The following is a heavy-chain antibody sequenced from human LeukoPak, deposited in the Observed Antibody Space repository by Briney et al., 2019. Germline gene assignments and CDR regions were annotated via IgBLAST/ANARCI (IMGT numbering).Heavy chain of an antibody. V-gene: IGHV3-23*01. CDR2: ISGSGGST. CDR3: ATQSGITGTTPWYYYYYMDV. D-gene: IGHD1-7*01. Sequence: GGSLRLSCAASGFTFSSYAMSWVRQAPGKGLEWVSAISGSGGSTYYADSVKGRFTISRDNSKNTLYLQMNSLRAEDTAVYYCATQSGITGTTPWYYYYYMDVWGKGTTVTVSS. CDR1: GFTFSSYA. J-gene: IGHJ6*03.